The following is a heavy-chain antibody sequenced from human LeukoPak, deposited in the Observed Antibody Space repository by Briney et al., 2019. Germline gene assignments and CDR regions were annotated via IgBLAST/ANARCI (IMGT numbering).Heavy chain of an antibody. CDR1: GFTFSSYS. CDR3: ARGGVATSDAFDI. V-gene: IGHV3-21*01. J-gene: IGHJ3*02. Sequence: GGSLRLSCAASGFTFSSYSMNWVRQAPGKGLEWVSSISSSSSYIYYADSVKGRFTISRDNAKNSLYLQMNSLRAEDTAVYYCARGGVATSDAFDIWGQGTMVTVSS. CDR2: ISSSSSYI. D-gene: IGHD5-12*01.